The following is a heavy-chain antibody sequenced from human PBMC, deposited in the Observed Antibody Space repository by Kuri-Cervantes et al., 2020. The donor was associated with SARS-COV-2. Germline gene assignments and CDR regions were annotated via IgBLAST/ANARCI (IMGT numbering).Heavy chain of an antibody. V-gene: IGHV3-30-3*01. CDR1: GFTFNNYA. CDR2: TSYDGISK. Sequence: LSLTCAASGFTFNNYAMHWVRQTPGEGLEWVAITSYDGISKYYADSVKCRFTISRENSKNTLYLQMNNLRGDDTAVYFCARGLVDVHDFWGQGTLVTVSS. CDR3: ARGLVDVHDF. J-gene: IGHJ4*02.